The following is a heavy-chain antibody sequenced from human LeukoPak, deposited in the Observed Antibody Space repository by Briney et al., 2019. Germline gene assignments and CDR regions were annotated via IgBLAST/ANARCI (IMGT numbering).Heavy chain of an antibody. CDR1: SGSIKNSNYY. V-gene: IGHV4-39*07. J-gene: IGHJ4*02. CDR3: ASRKLGNDY. Sequence: SETLSLTCTVSSGSIKNSNYYWGWIRQPPGKGLEWIGSIFYDGSADYHPSLKSRVTISVDTSKNKFSLKLSSVTAADTAVYYCASRKLGNDYWGQGTLVTVSS. CDR2: IFYDGSA. D-gene: IGHD7-27*01.